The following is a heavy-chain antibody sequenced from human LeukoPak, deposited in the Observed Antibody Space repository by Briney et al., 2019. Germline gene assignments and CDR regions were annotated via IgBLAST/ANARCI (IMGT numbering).Heavy chain of an antibody. D-gene: IGHD5-12*01. V-gene: IGHV1-69*13. CDR2: IIPIFGTA. CDR1: GGTFSSYA. Sequence: SVKVSCKASGGTFSSYAISWLRQAPGQGLEWMGGIIPIFGTANYAQKFQGRVTITADESTSTAYMELSSLRSEDTAVYYCARRMVATWYYFDYWGQGTLVTVSS. CDR3: ARRMVATWYYFDY. J-gene: IGHJ4*02.